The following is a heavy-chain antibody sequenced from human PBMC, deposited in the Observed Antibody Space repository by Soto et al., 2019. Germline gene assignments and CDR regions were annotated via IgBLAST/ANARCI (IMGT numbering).Heavy chain of an antibody. J-gene: IGHJ4*02. D-gene: IGHD3-10*01. CDR2: IFAGGGST. V-gene: IGHV3-23*01. CDR3: AKDLIRGDGYIDFDY. CDR1: GFTSSNYA. Sequence: GGSLRLSCAPSGFTSSNYAMFWVRQAPGKGLEWVSTIFAGGGSTYYADSVKGRFTISRDNSKNILFLQMDSLRAEDTAVYFCAKDLIRGDGYIDFDYWGQGTLVTVSS.